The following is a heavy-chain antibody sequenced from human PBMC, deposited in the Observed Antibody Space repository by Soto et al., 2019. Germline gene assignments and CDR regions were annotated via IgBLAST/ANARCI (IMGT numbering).Heavy chain of an antibody. Sequence: EVQLVESGGGLVQPGGSLRLSCAASGFTFSSYSMNWVRQSPGEGVEWVSYISSSSRTIYYADTVKGRFTISRDNSKNSPYPQMNSLRAEDTAVYYCARDLNYGLFDYWGQGTLVTVSS. V-gene: IGHV3-48*01. D-gene: IGHD4-17*01. CDR1: GFTFSSYS. J-gene: IGHJ4*02. CDR2: ISSSSRTI. CDR3: ARDLNYGLFDY.